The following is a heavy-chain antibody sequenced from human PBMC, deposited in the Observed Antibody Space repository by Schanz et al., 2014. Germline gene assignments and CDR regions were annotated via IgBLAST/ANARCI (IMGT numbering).Heavy chain of an antibody. J-gene: IGHJ3*01. CDR3: ARDEGKDGYNLAFDV. Sequence: QVQVVESGGGVVQPGTSLRLSCATSGFIFSHYGMHWARQAPGKGLEWVAIIWYDGSNKYYADSVKGRFTISRDNAKNTLYLQMNSLRVEDTAIYYCARDEGKDGYNLAFDVWGQGTLVTVSS. D-gene: IGHD5-12*01. V-gene: IGHV3-33*01. CDR2: IWYDGSNK. CDR1: GFIFSHYG.